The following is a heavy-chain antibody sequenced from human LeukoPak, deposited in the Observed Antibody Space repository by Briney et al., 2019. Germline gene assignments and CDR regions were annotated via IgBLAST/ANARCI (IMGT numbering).Heavy chain of an antibody. CDR3: ASTIAAASGGFDY. V-gene: IGHV4-59*06. D-gene: IGHD6-13*01. J-gene: IGHJ4*02. CDR2: IYYSGST. CDR1: GGSISSYY. Sequence: TSETLSLTCTVSGGSISSYYWSWIRQPPGKGLEWIGYIYYSGSTYYNPSLKSRVTISVDTSKNQFSLKLSSVTAADTAVYYCASTIAAASGGFDYWGQGTLVTVSS.